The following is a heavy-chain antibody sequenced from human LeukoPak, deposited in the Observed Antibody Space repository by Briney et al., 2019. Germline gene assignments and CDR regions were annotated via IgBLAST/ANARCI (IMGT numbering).Heavy chain of an antibody. CDR2: IWYDGSNK. CDR3: ARGVDTMATPDDAFDI. J-gene: IGHJ3*02. Sequence: PGRSLRLSCAASGFTFSSYGMHWVRQAPGKGLEWVAVIWYDGSNKYYADSVKGRFTISRDNSKNTLYLQMNSLRAEDTAVYYCARGVDTMATPDDAFDIWGQGTMVTVSS. CDR1: GFTFSSYG. D-gene: IGHD5-12*01. V-gene: IGHV3-33*01.